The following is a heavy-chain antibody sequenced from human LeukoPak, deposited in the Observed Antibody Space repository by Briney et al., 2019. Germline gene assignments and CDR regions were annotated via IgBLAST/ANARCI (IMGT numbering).Heavy chain of an antibody. V-gene: IGHV3-23*01. D-gene: IGHD1-7*01. Sequence: GGSLRLSCAASGFTFSSYAMGWVRQAPGKGLGWVSAISGSGGSTYYADPVKGRFTISRDNSKNTLYLQMNSLRAEDTAVYYCAKRLLAWNYGEDYWGQGTLVTVSS. CDR1: GFTFSSYA. CDR3: AKRLLAWNYGEDY. J-gene: IGHJ4*02. CDR2: ISGSGGST.